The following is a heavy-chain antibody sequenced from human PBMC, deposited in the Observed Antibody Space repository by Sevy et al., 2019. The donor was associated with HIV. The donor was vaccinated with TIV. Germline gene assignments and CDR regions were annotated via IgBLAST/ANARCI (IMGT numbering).Heavy chain of an antibody. D-gene: IGHD3-10*01. CDR3: ARGPSPMVRGVIITDYYYYGMDV. J-gene: IGHJ6*02. Sequence: SETLSLTCTVSGGSISSGDYYWSWIRQPPGKGLEWIGYIYYSGSTYYNPSLKSRVTISVNTSKNQFSLKLSSVTAPETAVYYGARGPSPMVRGVIITDYYYYGMDVWGQGTTVTVSS. V-gene: IGHV4-30-4*01. CDR2: IYYSGST. CDR1: GGSISSGDYY.